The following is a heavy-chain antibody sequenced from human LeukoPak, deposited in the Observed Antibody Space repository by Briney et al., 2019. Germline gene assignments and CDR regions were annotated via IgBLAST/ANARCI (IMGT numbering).Heavy chain of an antibody. D-gene: IGHD4-17*01. CDR2: ISGSGGGT. CDR3: ARGYGDAYYYYYYMDV. CDR1: GFTFSSYG. J-gene: IGHJ6*03. V-gene: IGHV3-23*01. Sequence: GGSLRLSCAASGFTFSSYGVSWVRQAPGKGLEWVSAISGSGGGTYYADSVKGRFTISRDNAKNSLYLQMNSLRAEDTAVYYCARGYGDAYYYYYYMDVWGKGTTVTISS.